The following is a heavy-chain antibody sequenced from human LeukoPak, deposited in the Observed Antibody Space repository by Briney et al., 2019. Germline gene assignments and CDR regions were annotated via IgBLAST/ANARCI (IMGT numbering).Heavy chain of an antibody. J-gene: IGHJ6*03. CDR3: AKGTSWLNPYYYVDA. Sequence: PGGSLRLSCAASGFIFSQYAMNWVRRAPGKGLEWVSTIATVDGSTFYADSVKGRFTISRDNSKGTLCLQMSSLRAEDTAVYYCAKGTSWLNPYYYVDAWGKGTAVTVSS. D-gene: IGHD2-2*01. CDR2: IATVDGST. CDR1: GFIFSQYA. V-gene: IGHV3-23*01.